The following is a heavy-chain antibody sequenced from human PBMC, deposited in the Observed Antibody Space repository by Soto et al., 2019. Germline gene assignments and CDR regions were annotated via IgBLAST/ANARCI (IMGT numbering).Heavy chain of an antibody. CDR1: GFTFSGSA. D-gene: IGHD6-6*01. V-gene: IGHV3-73*01. J-gene: IGHJ4*02. CDR3: TRDLEYSSSDSY. CDR2: IRSKANSYAT. Sequence: GSLRLSSAASGFTFSGSAMHCVRQASGKGLEWVGRIRSKANSYATAYAASVKGRFTISRDDSKNTAYLQMNSLKTEDTAVYYCTRDLEYSSSDSYWGQGTLVTVSS.